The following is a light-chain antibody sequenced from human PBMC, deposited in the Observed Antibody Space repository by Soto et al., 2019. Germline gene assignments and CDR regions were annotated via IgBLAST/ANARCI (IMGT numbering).Light chain of an antibody. Sequence: QLVLTQSPSASASLGASVKLTCTLSSGHSSYAIAWYQQRPEKGPRYLMKLNSDGSHSKGDGIPDRFSGSSSGAERYLTXXXXXXXXXXXXYCQTWGTGIRVFGGGTKLTVL. CDR1: SGHSSYA. J-gene: IGLJ3*02. V-gene: IGLV4-69*01. CDR2: LNSDGSH. CDR3: QTWGTGIRV.